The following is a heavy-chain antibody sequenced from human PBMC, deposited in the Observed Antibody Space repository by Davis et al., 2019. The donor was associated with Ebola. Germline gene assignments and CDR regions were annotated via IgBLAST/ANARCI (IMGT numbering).Heavy chain of an antibody. J-gene: IGHJ6*02. CDR2: IYYSGST. D-gene: IGHD6-13*01. V-gene: IGHV4-59*12. CDR1: GGSISSYY. Sequence: MPSETLSLTCTVSGGSISSYYWSWIRQPPGKGLEWIGYIYYSGSTNYNPSLNSRVTISVDTSKNQFSLNLSSVTAADTAVYYCARVESSSWYYYYGMDVWGQGTTVTVSS. CDR3: ARVESSSWYYYYGMDV.